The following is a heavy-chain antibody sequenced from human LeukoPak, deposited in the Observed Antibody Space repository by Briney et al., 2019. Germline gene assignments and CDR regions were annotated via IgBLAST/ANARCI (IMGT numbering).Heavy chain of an antibody. CDR3: ARERETDNDY. CDR1: GFTFSSFW. J-gene: IGHJ4*02. V-gene: IGHV3-7*01. CDR2: IKRDGSER. Sequence: PGGSLRLSCAVSGFTFSSFWMTWVRQAPGKGLEWVANIKRDGSERYYVDSVRGRFTISRDNAKNSLYLQMNSLRAEDTAVYFCARERETDNDYWGQGTLVTVSS. D-gene: IGHD1-1*01.